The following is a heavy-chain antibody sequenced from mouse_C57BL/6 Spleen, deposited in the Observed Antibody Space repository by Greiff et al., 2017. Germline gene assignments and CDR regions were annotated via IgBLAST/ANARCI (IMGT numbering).Heavy chain of an antibody. Sequence: QVQLQQPGAELVMPGASVKLSCKASGYTFTSYWMHWVKQRPGQGLEWIGEIDPSDSYTNYNQKFKGKSTLTVDKSSSTAYMQLSSLTSEDSAVDYCATGYYSKCFAYWGQGTLVTVSA. V-gene: IGHV1-69*01. CDR2: IDPSDSYT. D-gene: IGHD2-5*01. CDR1: GYTFTSYW. J-gene: IGHJ3*01. CDR3: ATGYYSKCFAY.